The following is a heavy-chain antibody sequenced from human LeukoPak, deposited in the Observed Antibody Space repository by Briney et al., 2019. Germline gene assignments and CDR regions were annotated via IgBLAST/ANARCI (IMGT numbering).Heavy chain of an antibody. D-gene: IGHD5-18*01. Sequence: GASVKVSCKASGYTFTGYYMHWVRQAPGQGLEWMGRINPNSGGTNYAQKFQGRVTMTRDTSLSTAYMELSRLRSDDTAVYYCARESGYSYGAVDYWGQGTLVTVSS. CDR2: INPNSGGT. J-gene: IGHJ4*02. V-gene: IGHV1-2*06. CDR1: GYTFTGYY. CDR3: ARESGYSYGAVDY.